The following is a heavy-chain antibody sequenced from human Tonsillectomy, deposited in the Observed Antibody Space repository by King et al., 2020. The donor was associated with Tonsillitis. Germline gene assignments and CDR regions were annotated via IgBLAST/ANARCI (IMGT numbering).Heavy chain of an antibody. CDR1: GGSFSGYY. D-gene: IGHD6-13*01. J-gene: IGHJ6*03. Sequence: HVQLQQWGAGLLKPSETLSLTCAVYGGSFSGYYWSWIRQPPGKGLEWMGEINHSGSTNYNPSLKSRVTITADTSKNKFSLKLSSVTAADTAVYYCARGEAAAGSYYYYYYMDVWGKGTTVTVSS. CDR2: INHSGST. V-gene: IGHV4-34*01. CDR3: ARGEAAAGSYYYYYYMDV.